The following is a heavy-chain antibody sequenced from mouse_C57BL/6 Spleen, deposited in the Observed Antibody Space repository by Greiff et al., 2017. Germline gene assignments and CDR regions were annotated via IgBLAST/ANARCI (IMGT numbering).Heavy chain of an antibody. CDR2: ISSGGSYT. CDR3: ARHDGTMGYFDY. Sequence: DVQLVESGGDLVQPGGSLKLSCAASGFSFSSYGMSWVRQTPDKRLEWVATISSGGSYTYYPDSVKGRFTISRDNAKNTLYLQMSSLKSEDTAMYYGARHDGTMGYFDYWGQRTTLTDSS. CDR1: GFSFSSYG. J-gene: IGHJ2*01. V-gene: IGHV5-6*01. D-gene: IGHD2-3*01.